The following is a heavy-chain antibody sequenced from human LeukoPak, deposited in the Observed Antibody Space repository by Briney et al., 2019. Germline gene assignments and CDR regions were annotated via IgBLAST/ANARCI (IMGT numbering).Heavy chain of an antibody. CDR3: ARDSSSRVDAFDI. Sequence: ASVKVSCTASGYTFTSYYMHWVRQAPGQGLEWMGIINPSGGSTSYAQKFQGRVTMTRDTSTSTVYMELSSLRSEDTAVYYCARDSSSRVDAFDIWGQGTMVTVSS. CDR1: GYTFTSYY. V-gene: IGHV1-46*01. CDR2: INPSGGST. J-gene: IGHJ3*02. D-gene: IGHD6-13*01.